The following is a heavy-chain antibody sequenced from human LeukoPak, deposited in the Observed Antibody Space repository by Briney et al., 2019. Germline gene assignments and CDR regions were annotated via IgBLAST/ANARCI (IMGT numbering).Heavy chain of an antibody. V-gene: IGHV1-69*13. CDR3: ARVAATFEAFDI. Sequence: GASVKVSCKASGGTFSSYAISWVRQAPGQGLEWMGGIIPIFGTADYAQKFQGRVTITADESTSTAYMELSSLRSEDTAVYYCARVAATFEAFDIWGQGTMVTVSS. CDR1: GGTFSSYA. J-gene: IGHJ3*02. CDR2: IIPIFGTA. D-gene: IGHD2-15*01.